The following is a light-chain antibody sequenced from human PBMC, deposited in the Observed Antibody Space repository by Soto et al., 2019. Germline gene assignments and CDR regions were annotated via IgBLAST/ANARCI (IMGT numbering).Light chain of an antibody. Sequence: IVLTQSPATLSLSPGERATLSCRASQSVSGFLAGYQQKPGQAPRLLIYDASNRATGIPARFSGSGSGTDFTLTISSLEPEDFAVYYCQERSNWPKVTFGPGTKVDIK. CDR1: QSVSGF. CDR3: QERSNWPKVT. J-gene: IGKJ3*01. V-gene: IGKV3-11*01. CDR2: DAS.